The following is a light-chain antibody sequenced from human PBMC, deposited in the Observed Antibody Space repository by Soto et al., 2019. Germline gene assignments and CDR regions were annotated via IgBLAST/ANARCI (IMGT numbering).Light chain of an antibody. CDR1: QTINNY. Sequence: EIVLTQSPATLYLSPGERATLSCRASQTINNYLAWYQQKPGQAPRLLIFDASNRATGIPARFSGSVSGTDFTLTISSLEPEDFAVYYCQQRTNWPALTFGGGTKIEIK. J-gene: IGKJ4*01. CDR3: QQRTNWPALT. V-gene: IGKV3-11*01. CDR2: DAS.